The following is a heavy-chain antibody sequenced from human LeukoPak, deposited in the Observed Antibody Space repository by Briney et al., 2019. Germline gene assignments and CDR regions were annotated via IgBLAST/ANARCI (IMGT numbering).Heavy chain of an antibody. Sequence: PGGSLRLSCAASGFTFSTYGMHWVRQAPGKELEWVAFIGSDGTSKYYTDSVKGRFTISRDNSKNTLYLQMNSLRAEDTAVYYCANQGGSLTEVGYYMDVWGKGTTVTVSS. CDR2: IGSDGTSK. D-gene: IGHD1-26*01. V-gene: IGHV3-30*02. CDR3: ANQGGSLTEVGYYMDV. CDR1: GFTFSTYG. J-gene: IGHJ6*03.